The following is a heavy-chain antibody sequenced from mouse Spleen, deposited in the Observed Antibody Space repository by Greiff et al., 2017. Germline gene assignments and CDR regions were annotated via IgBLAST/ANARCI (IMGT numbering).Heavy chain of an antibody. CDR2: IDPNSGGT. V-gene: IGHV1-72*01. Sequence: QVQLQQPGAELVKPGASVKLSCKASGYTFTSYWMHWVKQRPGRGLEWIGRIDPNSGGTKYNEKFKSKATLTVDKPSSTAYMQLSSLTSEDSAVYYCAGLSTMVPSYWYFDVWGAGTTVTVSS. CDR1: GYTFTSYW. J-gene: IGHJ1*01. D-gene: IGHD2-1*01. CDR3: AGLSTMVPSYWYFDV.